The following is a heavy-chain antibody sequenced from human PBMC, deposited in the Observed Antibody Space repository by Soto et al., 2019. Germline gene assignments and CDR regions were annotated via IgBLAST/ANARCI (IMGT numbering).Heavy chain of an antibody. Sequence: QVRLVESGGGVVQPGGSLRLSCAASGFDFYNYSMHWVRQAPGKGLEWVAIMSMDGTQKYYTDSVKGRFTISRDNSKSMFSLLMSRPSPAETAVCFSASVGVPYVYFYSGMVVWGQGTGVTVSS. V-gene: IGHV3-30-3*01. CDR2: MSMDGTQK. D-gene: IGHD3-3*01. CDR3: ASVGVPYVYFYSGMVV. CDR1: GFDFYNYS. J-gene: IGHJ6*02.